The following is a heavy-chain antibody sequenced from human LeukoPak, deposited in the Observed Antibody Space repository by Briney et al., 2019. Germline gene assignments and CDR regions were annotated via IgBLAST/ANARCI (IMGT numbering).Heavy chain of an antibody. Sequence: SETLSLTCTVSGGSISSSSYYWGWIRQPPGKGLEWIGEINHSGSTNYNPSLKSRVTISVDTSKNQFSLKLSSVTAADTAVYYCARRGYDFWSGRIYYYYMDVWGKGTTVTVSS. CDR1: GGSISSSSYY. CDR2: INHSGST. CDR3: ARRGYDFWSGRIYYYYMDV. V-gene: IGHV4-39*07. D-gene: IGHD3-3*01. J-gene: IGHJ6*03.